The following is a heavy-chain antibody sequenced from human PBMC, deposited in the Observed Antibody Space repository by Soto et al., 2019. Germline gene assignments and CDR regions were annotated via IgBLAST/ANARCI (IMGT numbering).Heavy chain of an antibody. CDR2: ISWNSGTL. D-gene: IGHD3-10*01. CDR1: EFTFEDYA. V-gene: IGHV3-9*01. CDR3: AKGRTRPLQLGSFGDNDFDV. J-gene: IGHJ3*01. Sequence: EVQLVESGGGLVQPGRSLRLSCAASEFTFEDYAMHWVRQAPGKGLEWVSGISWNSGTLVYADSVKGRFTISRDNAKNSLFLQMNSLRAEDTALYFCAKGRTRPLQLGSFGDNDFDVWGQGTMVTVSS.